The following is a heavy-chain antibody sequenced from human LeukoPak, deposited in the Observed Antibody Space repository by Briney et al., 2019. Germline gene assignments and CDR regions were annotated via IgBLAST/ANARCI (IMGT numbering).Heavy chain of an antibody. CDR1: GFTFTSSA. J-gene: IGHJ4*02. D-gene: IGHD2-15*01. CDR3: AAGWVCSGGSCYYYFDY. V-gene: IGHV1-58*02. Sequence: SVKVSCEASGFTFTSSAMQWVRQARGQRLEWIGWIVVGSGNTNYAQKFQERVTITRDMSTSTAYMELSSLRSEDTAVYYCAAGWVCSGGSCYYYFDYWGQGTLVTVSS. CDR2: IVVGSGNT.